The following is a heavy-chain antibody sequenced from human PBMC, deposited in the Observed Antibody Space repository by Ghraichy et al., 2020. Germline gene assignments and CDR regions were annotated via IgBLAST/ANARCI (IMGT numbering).Heavy chain of an antibody. Sequence: LTCAASGFTFNDYAMYWVRQAPGKGLEWVSGISWNSGSIGYADSVKGRFIISRDNAKNSLYLQMNSLRAEDTALYYCARDTNGDYGDYYYHYGMDVWGQGTTVTVSS. CDR3: ARDTNGDYGDYYYHYGMDV. V-gene: IGHV3-9*01. CDR2: ISWNSGSI. D-gene: IGHD4-17*01. J-gene: IGHJ6*02. CDR1: GFTFNDYA.